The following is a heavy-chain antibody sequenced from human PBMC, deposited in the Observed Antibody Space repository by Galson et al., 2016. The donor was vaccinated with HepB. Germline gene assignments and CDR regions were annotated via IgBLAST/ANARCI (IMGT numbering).Heavy chain of an antibody. CDR2: IFNSGGST. CDR1: GFTFSNYA. Sequence: SLRLSCAASGFTFSNYAMSWVRQAPGKGLEWISTIFNSGGSTYYADSVKGRFTVSRDNSNNTLYLQMNSLRAEDTAVYHCAKQLRGYYYYGMDVWGQGTTATVSS. J-gene: IGHJ6*02. D-gene: IGHD6-6*01. V-gene: IGHV3-23*01. CDR3: AKQLRGYYYYGMDV.